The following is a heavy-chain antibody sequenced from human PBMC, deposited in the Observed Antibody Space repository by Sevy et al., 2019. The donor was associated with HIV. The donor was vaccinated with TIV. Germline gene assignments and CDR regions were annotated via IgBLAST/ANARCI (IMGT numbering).Heavy chain of an antibody. CDR1: GYTLTELS. CDR2: FDPEDGET. CDR3: ATDKDYYDSSGYYHRYFDY. V-gene: IGHV1-24*01. D-gene: IGHD3-22*01. J-gene: IGHJ4*02. Sequence: ASVKVSYKVSGYTLTELSMHWVRQAPGKGLEWMGGFDPEDGETIYAQKFQGRVTMTEDTSTDTAYMELSSLRSEDTAVYYCATDKDYYDSSGYYHRYFDYWGQGTLVTVSS.